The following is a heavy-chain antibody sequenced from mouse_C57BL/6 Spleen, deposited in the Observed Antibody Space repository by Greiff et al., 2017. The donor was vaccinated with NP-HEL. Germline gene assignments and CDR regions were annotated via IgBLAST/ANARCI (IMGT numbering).Heavy chain of an antibody. CDR3: ARYVNYGSSLFAY. CDR2: INPGSGGT. J-gene: IGHJ3*01. CDR1: GYAFTNYL. Sequence: QVQLQQPGAELVRPGPSVKVSCKASGYAFTNYLIEWVKQRPGQGLEWIGVINPGSGGTNYNEKFKGKATLTADKSSSTAYMQLSSLTSEDSAVYFCARYVNYGSSLFAYWGQGTLVTVSA. D-gene: IGHD1-1*01. V-gene: IGHV1-54*01.